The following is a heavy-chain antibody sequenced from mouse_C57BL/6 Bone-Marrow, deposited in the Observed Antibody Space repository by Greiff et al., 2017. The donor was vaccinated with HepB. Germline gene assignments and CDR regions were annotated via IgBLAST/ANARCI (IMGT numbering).Heavy chain of an antibody. CDR1: GYTFTSYW. D-gene: IGHD3-3*01. J-gene: IGHJ4*01. Sequence: QVQLQQSGAELVMPGASVKLSCKASGYTFTSYWMHWVKQRPGQGLEWIGEIDPSDSYTNYNQKFKGKSTLTVDKSSSTAYMQLSSLTSEDSAVYYCARGGTLGLAMDYWGQGTSVTVSS. CDR2: IDPSDSYT. CDR3: ARGGTLGLAMDY. V-gene: IGHV1-69*01.